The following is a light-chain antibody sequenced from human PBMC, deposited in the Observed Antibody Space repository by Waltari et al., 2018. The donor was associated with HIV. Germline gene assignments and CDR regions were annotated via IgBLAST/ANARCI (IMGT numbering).Light chain of an antibody. CDR2: DAS. Sequence: EIVLTQSPATLSLSPGERATLSCRASQSVSSSLAWYQHKPGQAPRLLIYDASNRATGIPDRFSGSGSGTDFSLTISRLEPEDFAVYYCQRYGRSRTFGQGTKVEIK. J-gene: IGKJ1*01. CDR3: QRYGRSRT. V-gene: IGKV3-20*01. CDR1: QSVSSS.